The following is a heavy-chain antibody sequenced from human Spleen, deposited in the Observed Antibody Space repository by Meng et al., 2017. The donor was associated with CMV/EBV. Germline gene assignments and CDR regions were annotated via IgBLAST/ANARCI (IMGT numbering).Heavy chain of an antibody. CDR2: IYSSGST. D-gene: IGHD3-22*01. V-gene: IGHV4-31*02. J-gene: IGHJ5*02. CDR3: ARESGYYDSSGYLKGWFDP. CDR1: ISSGGYY. Sequence: ISSGGYYWSWLRQHPGQGLEWIGYIYSSGSTYYNPSLKSRVTISVDTSKNQFSLKLSSVTAADTAVYYCARESGYYDSSGYLKGWFDPWGQGTLVTVSS.